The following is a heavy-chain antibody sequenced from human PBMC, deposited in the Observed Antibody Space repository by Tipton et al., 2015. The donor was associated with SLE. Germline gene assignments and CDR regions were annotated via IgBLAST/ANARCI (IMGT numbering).Heavy chain of an antibody. CDR3: ASQNWNYYY. D-gene: IGHD1-7*01. Sequence: TLSLTCTVSGGSISSSNNYWDWIRQPPGKGLEWIGEISHRGSTQYNPSLKSRITISVDRANRQFSLRLSSVTAADTAVYYCASQNWNYYYWGQGTLVTVSS. J-gene: IGHJ4*02. CDR1: GGSISSSNNY. V-gene: IGHV4-39*07. CDR2: ISHRGST.